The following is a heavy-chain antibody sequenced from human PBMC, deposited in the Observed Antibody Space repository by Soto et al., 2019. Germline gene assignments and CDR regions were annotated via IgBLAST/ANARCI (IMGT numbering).Heavy chain of an antibody. J-gene: IGHJ4*02. CDR2: IYPGGVNI. Sequence: ASVKVSCKAIGYSFTSHYMHWVRQAPGQGLEWMGTIYPGGVNIGYAQKFQGRVIMTRDTSTSTVYMELSTLRSDDTAVYYCARIYSGSRLDYWGQGTLVTAPQ. V-gene: IGHV1-46*01. D-gene: IGHD1-26*01. CDR3: ARIYSGSRLDY. CDR1: GYSFTSHY.